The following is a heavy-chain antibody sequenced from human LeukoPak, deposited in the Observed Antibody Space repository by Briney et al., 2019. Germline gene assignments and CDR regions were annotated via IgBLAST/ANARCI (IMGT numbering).Heavy chain of an antibody. J-gene: IGHJ6*02. V-gene: IGHV1-46*01. CDR1: GYTFTSYY. D-gene: IGHD6-25*01. Sequence: ASVKVSCKASGYTFTSYYMHWVRQAPGQGLEWMGIINPSGGSTSYAQKFQGRVTMTRDTSTSTVYMELSSLRSEDTAVYYCARSGTLGGYYYYYYGMDVWGQGTTVTVSS. CDR3: ARSGTLGGYYYYYYGMDV. CDR2: INPSGGST.